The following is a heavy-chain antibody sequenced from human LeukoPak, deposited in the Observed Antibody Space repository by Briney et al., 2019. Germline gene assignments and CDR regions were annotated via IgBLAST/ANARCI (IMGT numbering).Heavy chain of an antibody. J-gene: IGHJ4*02. Sequence: GGSLRLSCAASGFTFSSYAMHWVRQAPGKGLEWVAAISYDGSNKYYADSVKGRFTISRDNSKNTLYLQMNSLRAEDTAVYYCARVSELATFDYWGQGTRVTVSS. CDR3: ARVSELATFDY. V-gene: IGHV3-30*01. CDR1: GFTFSSYA. CDR2: ISYDGSNK. D-gene: IGHD6-6*01.